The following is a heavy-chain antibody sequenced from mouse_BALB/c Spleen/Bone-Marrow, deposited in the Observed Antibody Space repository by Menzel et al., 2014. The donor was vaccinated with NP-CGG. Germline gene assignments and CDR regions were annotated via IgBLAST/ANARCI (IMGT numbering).Heavy chain of an antibody. CDR2: ISSGGIYT. CDR1: GFTLSGYN. CDR3: ARHGITRLLDY. J-gene: IGHJ2*01. Sequence: EVMLVESGGGLVKPGGSLKLSCAASGFTLSGYNMSWVRQTPEKRLEWVATISSGGIYTYYLDSVKGRFTISRDNAENTLYLQMGGLKSEDTAMYYCARHGITRLLDYWGQGTTLTVSS. D-gene: IGHD2-4*01. V-gene: IGHV5-6-4*01.